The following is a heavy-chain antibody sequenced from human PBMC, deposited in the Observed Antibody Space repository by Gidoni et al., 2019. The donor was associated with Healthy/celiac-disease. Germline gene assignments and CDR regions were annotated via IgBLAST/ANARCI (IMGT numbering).Heavy chain of an antibody. CDR2: IIPIFGTA. Sequence: QVQLVQSGAEVKKPGSSVKVSCKASGGTFSRYAISWVRQAPGQGLGWMGGIIPIFGTANYAQKFQGRVTITADESTSTAYMELSSLRSEDTAVYYCARDRGALYGGDYYGMDVWGQGTTVTVSS. CDR3: ARDRGALYGGDYYGMDV. J-gene: IGHJ6*02. CDR1: GGTFSRYA. D-gene: IGHD3-10*01. V-gene: IGHV1-69*01.